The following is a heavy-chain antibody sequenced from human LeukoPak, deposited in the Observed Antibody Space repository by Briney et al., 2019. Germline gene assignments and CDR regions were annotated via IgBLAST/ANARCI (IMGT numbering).Heavy chain of an antibody. CDR2: ISSSSSYI. V-gene: IGHV3-21*01. CDR3: AREPDYYGSGTPY. D-gene: IGHD3-10*01. Sequence: GGSLRLSCAASGFTFSSYSMNWVRQAPGKGLEWVSSISSSSSYIYYADSVKGRFTISRDNSKNTLYLQMNSLRAEDTAVYYCAREPDYYGSGTPYWGQGTLVTVSS. J-gene: IGHJ4*02. CDR1: GFTFSSYS.